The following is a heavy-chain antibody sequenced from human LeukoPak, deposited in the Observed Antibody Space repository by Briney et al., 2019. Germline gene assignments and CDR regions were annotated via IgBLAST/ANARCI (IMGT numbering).Heavy chain of an antibody. Sequence: GGSLRLSCAASGFTFSSYFWMHWVRQAPGKGLVWVSRIKSDGSSSTYADSVKGRFTISRDNTKNSLYLQMNTLRAEDKAVYYCVRDLDLGGYSSFEYWGQGTLVTVSS. CDR1: GFTFSSYFW. D-gene: IGHD4-23*01. CDR3: VRDLDLGGYSSFEY. J-gene: IGHJ4*02. CDR2: IKSDGSSS. V-gene: IGHV3-74*01.